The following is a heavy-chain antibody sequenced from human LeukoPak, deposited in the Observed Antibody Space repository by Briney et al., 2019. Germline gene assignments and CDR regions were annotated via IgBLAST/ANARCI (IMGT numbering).Heavy chain of an antibody. CDR1: GYSFTSYW. D-gene: IGHD1-26*01. CDR3: ARPRVVGATPYYFDY. Sequence: GESLKISCKGSGYSFTSYWIGWVRQMPGKGLEWMGIIYPGDSDTRYSPSFQGQVTISADKSISTAYLQWSSLKASDTAMYYCARPRVVGATPYYFDYWGQGTLVTVSS. CDR2: IYPGDSDT. V-gene: IGHV5-51*01. J-gene: IGHJ4*02.